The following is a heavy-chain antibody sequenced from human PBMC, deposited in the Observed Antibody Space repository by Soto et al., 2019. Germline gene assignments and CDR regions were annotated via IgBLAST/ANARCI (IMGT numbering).Heavy chain of an antibody. CDR2: IYYSGTT. D-gene: IGHD3-10*01. CDR3: ARDGGFGELSPYYQYGMDV. Sequence: QVQLQESGPGLVKPSQTLSLTCTVSGGSISSGGYYWTWIRQHPGKGLEWIGYIYYSGTTYYNPSLKSRVTISVDTSNNRFSLKLSSVTAADTAVYYCARDGGFGELSPYYQYGMDVWGQGTTVTVSS. J-gene: IGHJ6*02. CDR1: GGSISSGGYY. V-gene: IGHV4-31*03.